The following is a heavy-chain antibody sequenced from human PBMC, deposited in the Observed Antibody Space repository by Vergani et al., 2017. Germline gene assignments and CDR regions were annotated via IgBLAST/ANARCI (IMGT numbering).Heavy chain of an antibody. J-gene: IGHJ4*02. CDR1: GGSISSSSYY. V-gene: IGHV4-39*01. D-gene: IGHD3-9*01. CDR3: ARLRYDILTTD. Sequence: QLQLQESGPGLVKPSETLSLTCTVSGGSISSSSYYWGWIRQPPGKGLEWIGSIYYSGSTYYNPSLKSRVTISVDTSKNHFSLKLSSVTAADTAVYYCARLRYDILTTDWGQGTLVTVSS. CDR2: IYYSGST.